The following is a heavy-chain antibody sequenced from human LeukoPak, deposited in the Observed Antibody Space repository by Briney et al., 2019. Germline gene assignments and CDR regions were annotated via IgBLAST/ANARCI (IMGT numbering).Heavy chain of an antibody. V-gene: IGHV3-23*01. CDR3: ATYSSSWMYYFDY. Sequence: PGGSLRLSCAASGFTFSRYVMSWVRQAPRKGLEWVSTISGSGYNTYYADSVKGRFTISRDNSKNTLYLQMDSLRAEDTAVYSCATYSSSWMYYFDYWGQGTLVTVSS. CDR2: ISGSGYNT. CDR1: GFTFSRYV. D-gene: IGHD6-13*01. J-gene: IGHJ4*02.